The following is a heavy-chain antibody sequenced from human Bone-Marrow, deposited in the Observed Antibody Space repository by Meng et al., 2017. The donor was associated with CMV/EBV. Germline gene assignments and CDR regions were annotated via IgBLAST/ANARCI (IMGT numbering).Heavy chain of an antibody. D-gene: IGHD6-13*01. J-gene: IGHJ6*02. V-gene: IGHV3-21*01. CDR2: ISSSSSYK. Sequence: GGSLRLSCAASGFTFSSYSMNWVRQAPGKGLEWVSCISSSSSYKFYADSVKGRFTISRDNAKNSLYLQINRLRAEDTAVYYCASSGGSSWYVGTHYYYGMDVWGQGTTVTVSS. CDR1: GFTFSSYS. CDR3: ASSGGSSWYVGTHYYYGMDV.